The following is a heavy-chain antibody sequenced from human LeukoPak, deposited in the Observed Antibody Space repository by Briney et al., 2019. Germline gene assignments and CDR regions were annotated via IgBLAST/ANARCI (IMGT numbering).Heavy chain of an antibody. Sequence: SDTLSLTCTVSGVSMKIYYWSGLRQPPGEGLEGIGDVYYSGATNYNTSRKSRVSILLDTCQEQFSLTLSPVTAPGTAVYYCARDQWLLRGGDHDASDIWGQGTMATVSS. J-gene: IGHJ3*02. V-gene: IGHV4-59*12. CDR3: ARDQWLLRGGDHDASDI. CDR1: GVSMKIYY. D-gene: IGHD6-19*01. CDR2: VYYSGAT.